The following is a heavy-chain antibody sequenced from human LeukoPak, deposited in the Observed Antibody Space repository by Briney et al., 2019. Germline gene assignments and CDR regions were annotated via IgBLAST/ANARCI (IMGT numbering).Heavy chain of an antibody. CDR1: GGPISSNSYY. D-gene: IGHD6-19*01. J-gene: IGHJ4*02. CDR2: IYYSGST. CDR3: ARLHAPDVAVAVTFFDY. V-gene: IGHV4-39*01. Sequence: SETLSLACTVSGGPISSNSYYWGWIRQPPGKGLEWIGSIYYSGSTYYNPSLKSRVTISVDTSENQFSLKLSSVTAADTAVYYCARLHAPDVAVAVTFFDYWGPGTLVTVSS.